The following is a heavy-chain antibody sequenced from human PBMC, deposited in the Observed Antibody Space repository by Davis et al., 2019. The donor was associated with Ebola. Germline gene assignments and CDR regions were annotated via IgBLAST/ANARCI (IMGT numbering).Heavy chain of an antibody. Sequence: PGGSLRLSCAASGFTSSSYAMSWVRQAPGKGLEWVSAISGSGGSTYYADSVKGRFTISRDNSKNTLYLQMNSLRAEDTAVYYCAKVEDIVLVPAAMRHDAFDIWGQGTMVTVSS. CDR3: AKVEDIVLVPAAMRHDAFDI. J-gene: IGHJ3*02. CDR1: GFTSSSYA. CDR2: ISGSGGST. D-gene: IGHD2-2*01. V-gene: IGHV3-23*01.